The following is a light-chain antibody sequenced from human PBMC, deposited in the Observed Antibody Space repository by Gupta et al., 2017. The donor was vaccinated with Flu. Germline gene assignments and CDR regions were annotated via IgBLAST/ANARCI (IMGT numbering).Light chain of an antibody. V-gene: IGKV3-15*01. J-gene: IGKJ5*01. Sequence: SPGERATLSCRASQSVSSNLAWYQQKPGQAPRLLIYGASTRATGIPARFSGSGSGTEXTLTISXLQSEDFAVYYCQQYNNWPPITFGXGTRLEIK. CDR1: QSVSSN. CDR2: GAS. CDR3: QQYNNWPPIT.